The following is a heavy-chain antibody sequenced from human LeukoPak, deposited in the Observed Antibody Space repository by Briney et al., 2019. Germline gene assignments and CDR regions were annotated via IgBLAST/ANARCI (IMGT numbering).Heavy chain of an antibody. CDR1: GFTFSSYS. V-gene: IGHV3-21*01. D-gene: IGHD3-22*01. CDR3: AGAPYDSSGYSYY. Sequence: GGSLRLSCAASGFTFSSYSMNWVRQAPGKGLEWVSSISSSSYIYYADSVKGRFTISRDNAKNSLYLQMNSLRAEDTAVYYCAGAPYDSSGYSYYWGQGTLVTVSS. CDR2: ISSSSYI. J-gene: IGHJ4*02.